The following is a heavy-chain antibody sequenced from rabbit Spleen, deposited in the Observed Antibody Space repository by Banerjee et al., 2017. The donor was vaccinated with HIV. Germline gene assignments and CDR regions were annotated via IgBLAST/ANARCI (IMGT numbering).Heavy chain of an antibody. CDR2: IGSGATGNN. CDR1: GFSFSTRYY. V-gene: IGHV1S40*01. CDR3: ARGSATMTMVITGYYLSL. D-gene: IGHD2-1*01. J-gene: IGHJ4*01. Sequence: QSLEESGGGLVQPEGSLTLTCTASGFSFSTRYYMCWVRQAPGKGLEWIGCIGSGATGNNYYASWAKGRFTVSKTSSTTLTLQMTSLTAADTATYFCARGSATMTMVITGYYLSLWGQGTLVTVS.